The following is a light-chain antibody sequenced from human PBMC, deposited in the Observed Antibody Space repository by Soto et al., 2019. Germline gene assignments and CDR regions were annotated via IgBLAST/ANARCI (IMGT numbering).Light chain of an antibody. J-gene: IGLJ3*02. V-gene: IGLV1-40*01. CDR1: SSNIGTNYD. CDR3: QCYDSSLSAEVFVV. CDR2: GNS. Sequence: QSVLTQPPSVSGAPGQRVTISCTGSSSNIGTNYDVHWYQQVPGTAPKLLIYGNSNRPSGVPDRFSGSKSGTSASLAITGLQAEDEAVYYCQCYDSSLSAEVFVVFGGGTKLTVL.